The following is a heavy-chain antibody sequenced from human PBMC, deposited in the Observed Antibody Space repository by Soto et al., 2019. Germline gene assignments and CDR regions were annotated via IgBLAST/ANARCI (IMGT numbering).Heavy chain of an antibody. D-gene: IGHD3-9*01. V-gene: IGHV3-23*01. CDR3: ARVGGRSNDILTGYTRPEPRDNWFDP. Sequence: GGSLRLSCAASGFTFSSYAMSWVRQAPGKGLEWVSAISGSGGSTYYADSVKGRFTISRENSKNKLYLQMNSLRAEDTAVYYCARVGGRSNDILTGYTRPEPRDNWFDPWGQGTLVTVSS. J-gene: IGHJ5*02. CDR1: GFTFSSYA. CDR2: ISGSGGST.